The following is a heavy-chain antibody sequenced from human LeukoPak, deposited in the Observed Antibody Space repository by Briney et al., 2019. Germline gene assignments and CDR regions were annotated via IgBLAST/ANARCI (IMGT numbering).Heavy chain of an antibody. CDR1: GYTFTRFA. CDR2: INTNTGNP. CDR3: ARTSIKLPDY. Sequence: ASAKDSCKASGYTFTRFAMNWVRPAPGEGLERMGWINTNTGNPPYAQGFTARFVFPLETPASTAYLQISSLKAEDTAVYHCARTSIKLPDYWGQETLVTVSS. J-gene: IGHJ4*02. V-gene: IGHV7-4-1*02. D-gene: IGHD1-7*01.